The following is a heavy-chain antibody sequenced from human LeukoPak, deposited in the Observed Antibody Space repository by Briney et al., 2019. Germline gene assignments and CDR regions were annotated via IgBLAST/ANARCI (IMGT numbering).Heavy chain of an antibody. J-gene: IGHJ4*02. Sequence: GGSLRLSCVASGFTFSTYSMNWVRQAPGKGLEWVSSISSSSSYIYYADSVQGRFTMSRDNARNSLYLQMNSLRAEDTAVYYCARGRAHIAVAGTEIDYWGQGTLVTVSS. V-gene: IGHV3-21*01. CDR3: ARGRAHIAVAGTEIDY. D-gene: IGHD6-19*01. CDR2: ISSSSSYI. CDR1: GFTFSTYS.